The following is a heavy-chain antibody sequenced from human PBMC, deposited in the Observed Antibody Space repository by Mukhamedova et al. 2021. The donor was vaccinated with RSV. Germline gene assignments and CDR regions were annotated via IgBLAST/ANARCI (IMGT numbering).Heavy chain of an antibody. J-gene: IGHJ4*02. Sequence: GLEWVGYYYYTGQSDSIRSLRSRVTISMDTSKSQLSLTLRSVTAADTAVYYCARVSTASDIDYWGQGTLVTVSS. CDR2: YYYTGQS. CDR3: ARVSTASDIDY. V-gene: IGHV4-59*01. D-gene: IGHD2-21*01.